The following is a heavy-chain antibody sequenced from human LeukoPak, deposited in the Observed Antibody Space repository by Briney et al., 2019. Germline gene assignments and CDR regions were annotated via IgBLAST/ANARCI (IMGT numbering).Heavy chain of an antibody. Sequence: PSETLSLTRAVYGGSFSGYYWSWIRQPPGKGLEWIGEINHSGSTNYNPSLKSRVTISVDTSKNQFSLKLSSVTAADTAVYYCARGRVYYYGSGSYPPAGMLDYWGQGSLVTVSS. CDR3: ARGRVYYYGSGSYPPAGMLDY. D-gene: IGHD3-10*01. J-gene: IGHJ4*02. CDR1: GGSFSGYY. V-gene: IGHV4-34*01. CDR2: INHSGST.